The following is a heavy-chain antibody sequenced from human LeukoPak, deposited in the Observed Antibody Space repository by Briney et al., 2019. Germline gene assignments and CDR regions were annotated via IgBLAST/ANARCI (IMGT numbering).Heavy chain of an antibody. CDR2: INHSGST. CDR1: GGSFSGYY. CDR3: ARDSSGWIYYFDY. D-gene: IGHD6-19*01. Sequence: SETLSLTCAVYGGSFSGYYWSWIRQPPGKGLEWIGEINHSGSTNYNPSLKSRVTISVDTSKNQFSLKPSSVTAADTAVYYCARDSSGWIYYFDYWGQGTLVTVSS. J-gene: IGHJ4*02. V-gene: IGHV4-34*01.